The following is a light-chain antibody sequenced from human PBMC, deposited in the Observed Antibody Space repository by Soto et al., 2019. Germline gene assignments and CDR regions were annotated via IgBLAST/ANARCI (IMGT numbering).Light chain of an antibody. Sequence: DIQMTQSPSTLSGSVGDRVTITCRASQTISSWLAWYQQKPGKAPKLLIYKASTLESGFPSRFSGSRSGTEFPLTISSLLPLDFATYYCQQSNSVSLLTCGGGTRWIS. J-gene: IGKJ4*01. CDR2: KAS. V-gene: IGKV1-5*03. CDR1: QTISSW. CDR3: QQSNSVSLLT.